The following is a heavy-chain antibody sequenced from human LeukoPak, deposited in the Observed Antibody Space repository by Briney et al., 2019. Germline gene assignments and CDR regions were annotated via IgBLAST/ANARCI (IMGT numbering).Heavy chain of an antibody. D-gene: IGHD2-2*01. CDR1: GFTVSSNY. J-gene: IGHJ6*03. V-gene: IGHV3-66*01. CDR2: IYSGGST. Sequence: GGSLRLSCAASGFTVSSNYMSWVRQAPGKGLEWVSVIYSGGSTYYADSVKGRFTISRDNFKNTLYLQMNSLRAEDTAVYYCAKDGRDCSSTSCYAVFHPPYYYYYMDVWGKGTTVTVSS. CDR3: AKDGRDCSSTSCYAVFHPPYYYYYMDV.